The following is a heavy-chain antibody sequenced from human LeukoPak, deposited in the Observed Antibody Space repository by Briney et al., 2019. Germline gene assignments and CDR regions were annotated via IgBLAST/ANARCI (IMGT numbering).Heavy chain of an antibody. D-gene: IGHD1-26*01. CDR2: ISGSGGGT. V-gene: IGHV3-23*01. CDR1: GFTFSSYR. J-gene: IGHJ6*03. Sequence: GGSLRLSCAVSGFTFSSYRMSWVRQAAGKGLEWVSLISGSGGGTYYADSVKGRFTISRDNSKNTLYLQLNSLRVEDTAVYYCAKNRGAGSHYYYHMNVWGKGTTVTVSS. CDR3: AKNRGAGSHYYYHMNV.